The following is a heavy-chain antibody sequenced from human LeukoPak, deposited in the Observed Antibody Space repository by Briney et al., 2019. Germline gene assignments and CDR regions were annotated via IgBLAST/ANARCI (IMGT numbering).Heavy chain of an antibody. V-gene: IGHV3-21*01. CDR2: ISSSSSYI. J-gene: IGHJ4*02. D-gene: IGHD6-19*01. Sequence: GGSLRLSCAASGFTFSSYSMNWVRQAPGKGREWVSSISSSSSYIYYADSVKGRFTISRDNAKNSLYLQMNSLRAEDTAVYYCARDPPGYSSGWTDYWGQGTLVTVSS. CDR3: ARDPPGYSSGWTDY. CDR1: GFTFSSYS.